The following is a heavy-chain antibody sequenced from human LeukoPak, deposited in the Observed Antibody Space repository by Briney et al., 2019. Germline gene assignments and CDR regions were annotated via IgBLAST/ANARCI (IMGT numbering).Heavy chain of an antibody. V-gene: IGHV4-39*07. CDR2: IYYSGST. CDR3: APALGVGGS. J-gene: IGHJ5*02. Sequence: SETLSLTCTVSGGSISSGTYYWGWIRQPPGEGLEWIGSIYYSGSTYYNPSLKSRVTISLDTSKNQFSLKMSSVTAADTAVYCCAPALGVGGSWGQGTLVTVSS. D-gene: IGHD2-15*01. CDR1: GGSISSGTYY.